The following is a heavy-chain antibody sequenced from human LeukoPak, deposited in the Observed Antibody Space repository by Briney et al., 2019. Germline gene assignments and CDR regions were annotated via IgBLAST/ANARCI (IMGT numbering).Heavy chain of an antibody. J-gene: IGHJ5*02. V-gene: IGHV3-30*04. D-gene: IGHD2-2*01. CDR1: GFTFSSYA. CDR3: AKARLVVVVPAAAAFDP. Sequence: RTGRSLRLSCAASGFTFSSYAMHWVRQAPGKGLEWVAVISYDGSNKYYADSVKGRFTISGDNSKNTLYLQMNSLRAEDTAVYYCAKARLVVVVPAAAAFDPWGQGTLVTVSS. CDR2: ISYDGSNK.